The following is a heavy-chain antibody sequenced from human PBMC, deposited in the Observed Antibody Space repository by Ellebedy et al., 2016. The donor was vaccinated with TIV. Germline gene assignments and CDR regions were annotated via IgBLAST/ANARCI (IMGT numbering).Heavy chain of an antibody. Sequence: GESLKISCAASGFPISNFWMAWVRHAPGKGLQWVGNTKPDGSERYYVDSVRGRFTISRDNTKNSLYLQMYSLRAEDTATYYCAKDSDVLRYFDWFSAWGQGTQVTVSS. V-gene: IGHV3-7*03. D-gene: IGHD3-9*01. CDR3: AKDSDVLRYFDWFSA. CDR1: GFPISNFW. CDR2: TKPDGSER. J-gene: IGHJ5*02.